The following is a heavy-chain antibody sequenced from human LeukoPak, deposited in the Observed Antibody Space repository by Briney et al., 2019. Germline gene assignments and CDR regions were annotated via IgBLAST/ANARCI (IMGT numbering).Heavy chain of an antibody. Sequence: SETLSLTCTVSGGSISSYYWSWIRQPPGKGLEWIGYIYYRGSTNYNPSLKSRVTISIDTSKNQFSLKLGSVTAADTAVYYCAQGSGSHGFDYWGQGTLVTVSS. CDR3: AQGSGSHGFDY. D-gene: IGHD1-26*01. V-gene: IGHV4-59*12. J-gene: IGHJ4*02. CDR2: IYYRGST. CDR1: GGSISSYY.